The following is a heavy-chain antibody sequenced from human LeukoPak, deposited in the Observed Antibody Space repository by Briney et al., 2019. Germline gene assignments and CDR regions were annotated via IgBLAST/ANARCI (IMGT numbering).Heavy chain of an antibody. CDR2: IIPILGIA. CDR1: GGTFSSYA. D-gene: IGHD5-24*01. V-gene: IGHV1-69*04. CDR3: ARDVEMATFFDY. J-gene: IGHJ4*02. Sequence: SVKVSCKASGGTFSSYAISWVRQAPGQGLEWMGRIIPILGIANYAQKFQGRVTITADKSTSTAYMELSSLRSEDTAVYYCARDVEMATFFDYWGQGTLVTVSP.